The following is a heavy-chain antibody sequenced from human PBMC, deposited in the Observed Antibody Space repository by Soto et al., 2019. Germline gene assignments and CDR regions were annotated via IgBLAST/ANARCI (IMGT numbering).Heavy chain of an antibody. V-gene: IGHV1-46*01. D-gene: IGHD3-22*01. CDR1: GNTITRHW. J-gene: IGHJ2*01. CDR3: SRDTSYNSGGAIGWYLHL. Sequence: ASVKVSCKASGNTITRHWMHWVRQAPGQGLEWIAVINPSGDGTIYAQKFQGRVSLTRDTSTSTVYLELTSLRSDDTALYYCSRDTSYNSGGAIGWYLHLWGRGTLLTVYS. CDR2: INPSGDGT.